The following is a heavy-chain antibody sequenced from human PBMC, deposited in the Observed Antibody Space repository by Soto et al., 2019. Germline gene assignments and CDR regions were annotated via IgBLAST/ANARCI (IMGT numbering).Heavy chain of an antibody. CDR2: INHSGST. D-gene: IGHD2-2*01. Sequence: ASETLSLTCAVYGGSFSGYYWSWIRQPPGKGLEWIGEINHSGSTNYNPSLKSRVTISVDTSKNQFSLKLSSVTAADTAVYYCARGGQLLTRYYYYGMDVWGQGTTVTVSS. J-gene: IGHJ6*02. V-gene: IGHV4-34*01. CDR3: ARGGQLLTRYYYYGMDV. CDR1: GGSFSGYY.